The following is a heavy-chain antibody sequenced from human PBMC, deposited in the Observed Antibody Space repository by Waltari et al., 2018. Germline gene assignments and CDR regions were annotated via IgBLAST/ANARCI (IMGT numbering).Heavy chain of an antibody. D-gene: IGHD7-27*01. CDR2: IYSGGST. V-gene: IGHV3-53*01. CDR1: GFTVSSNY. Sequence: EVQLVESGGGLIQPGGSLRLSCAASGFTVSSNYMSWFRQAPGKGLEWVSVIYSGGSTYYADSVKGRFTISRDNSKNTLYLQMNSLRAEDTAVYYCARVAGDRGAAFDYWGQGTLVTVSS. CDR3: ARVAGDRGAAFDY. J-gene: IGHJ4*02.